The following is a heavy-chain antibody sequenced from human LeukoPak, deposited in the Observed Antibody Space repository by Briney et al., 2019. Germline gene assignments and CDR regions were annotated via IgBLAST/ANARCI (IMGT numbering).Heavy chain of an antibody. D-gene: IGHD2-2*01. CDR1: GFTLSSYG. CDR3: AKDSSTSCHD. J-gene: IGHJ4*02. V-gene: IGHV3-30*02. Sequence: PGGSLRPSCAASGFTLSSYGMHWVRQAPGKGLEWVAIIRPDERNKYYADSVKGRFIISRDNSKNTLYLQMSSLGAEDTAVYYCAKDSSTSCHDWGQGTLVTVSS. CDR2: IRPDERNK.